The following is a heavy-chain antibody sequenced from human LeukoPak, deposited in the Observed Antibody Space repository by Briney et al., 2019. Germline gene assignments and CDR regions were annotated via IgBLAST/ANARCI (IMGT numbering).Heavy chain of an antibody. CDR3: ARVGSGSYSVYAFDI. V-gene: IGHV3-21*01. Sequence: GGSLRLSCAASGFTFSSYWMRWVRQAPGKGLEWVSSISSSSSYIYYADSVKGRFTISRDNAKNSLYLQMNSLRAEDTAVYYCARVGSGSYSVYAFDIWGQGTMVTVSS. CDR2: ISSSSSYI. D-gene: IGHD3-10*01. J-gene: IGHJ3*02. CDR1: GFTFSSYW.